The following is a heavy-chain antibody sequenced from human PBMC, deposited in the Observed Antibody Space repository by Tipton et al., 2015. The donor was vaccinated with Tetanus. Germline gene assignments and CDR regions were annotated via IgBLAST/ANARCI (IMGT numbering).Heavy chain of an antibody. V-gene: IGHV3-9*01. D-gene: IGHD4-11*01. CDR3: AKSDPHDYSITYYFDY. CDR1: GFTFDDYA. J-gene: IGHJ4*02. CDR2: ISWNSGSI. Sequence: SLRLSCAASGFTFDDYAMHWARQAPGKGLEWVSSISWNSGSIGYADSVKGRFTVSRDNAENSLYLQMNSLRAEDTAVYYCAKSDPHDYSITYYFDYWGQGTLVTVSS.